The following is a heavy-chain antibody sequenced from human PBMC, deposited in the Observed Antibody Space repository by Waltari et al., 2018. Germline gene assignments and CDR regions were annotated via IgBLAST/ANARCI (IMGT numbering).Heavy chain of an antibody. CDR2: IYYSGST. J-gene: IGHJ4*02. Sequence: QVQLQESGPGLVQPSQTLSVTCTVSCGSISSGVYYCSWLRQHPGKGLEWIGYIYYSGSTYYNPSHKSRVTISVDTSKNQFSLKLSSVTAADTAVYYCAAPNWVGGVFDYWGQGTLVTVSS. CDR1: CGSISSGVYY. CDR3: AAPNWVGGVFDY. D-gene: IGHD7-27*01. V-gene: IGHV4-31*03.